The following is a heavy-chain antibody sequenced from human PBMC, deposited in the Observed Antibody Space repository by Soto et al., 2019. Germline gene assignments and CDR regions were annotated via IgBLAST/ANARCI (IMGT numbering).Heavy chain of an antibody. CDR3: ARHMEAHSHFYYGLNV. Sequence: GESLKISCKGSGYNFNTYWTAWVRQMPGKGLEWMGFIYPGDSDTRYSPSFQGQVTISADKSINTAYLQWRTLKPSDTAIYYCARHMEAHSHFYYGLNVWGQGTTVTVSS. J-gene: IGHJ6*02. V-gene: IGHV5-51*01. D-gene: IGHD3-10*01. CDR1: GYNFNTYW. CDR2: IYPGDSDT.